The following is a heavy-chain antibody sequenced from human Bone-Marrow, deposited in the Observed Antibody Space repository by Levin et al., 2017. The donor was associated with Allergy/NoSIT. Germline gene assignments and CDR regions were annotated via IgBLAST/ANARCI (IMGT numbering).Heavy chain of an antibody. D-gene: IGHD6-13*01. J-gene: IGHJ5*02. CDR3: ARGYNSPNWFGP. CDR2: INRDGSEK. V-gene: IGHV3-7*04. CDR1: GFTFSSYW. Sequence: SCAASGFTFSSYWMSWVRQAPGKGLEWVANINRDGSEKFSADSVEGRFTIFRDNAKNSLYLQMHSLRAEDTAVYYCARGYNSPNWFGPWGQGTLVTVSS.